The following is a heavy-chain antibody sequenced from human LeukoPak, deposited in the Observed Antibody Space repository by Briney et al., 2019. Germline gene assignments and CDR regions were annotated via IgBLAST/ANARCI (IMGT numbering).Heavy chain of an antibody. J-gene: IGHJ5*02. CDR2: IDHSVST. D-gene: IGHD3-22*01. V-gene: IGHV4-38-2*02. CDR3: ARDYPTTMMDRGWFDP. Sequence: SGTLSLTCTVSGDSLSSGYYWGWIRQPPGKGRGWIGSIDHSVSTYYNPSLKSRVTISVDTSKNQFSLKLGSVTAADTAVYYCARDYPTTMMDRGWFDPWGQGTLVTVSS. CDR1: GDSLSSGYY.